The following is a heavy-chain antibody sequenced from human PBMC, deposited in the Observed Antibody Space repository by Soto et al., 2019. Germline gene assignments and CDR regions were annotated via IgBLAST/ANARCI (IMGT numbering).Heavy chain of an antibody. CDR1: GFTFSNYC. J-gene: IGHJ5*02. V-gene: IGHV3-30*03. CDR2: ISHDGSNK. Sequence: GGSLRLSCVDSGFTFSNYCMHWVRQAPGKGQEWVAVISHDGSNKSYADSMKGRFTLSSDNSKNMLYLQMTRLRAEDTTVYYFASAAESDITAWGQGTMVTVSS. CDR3: ASAAESDITA. D-gene: IGHD3-10*01.